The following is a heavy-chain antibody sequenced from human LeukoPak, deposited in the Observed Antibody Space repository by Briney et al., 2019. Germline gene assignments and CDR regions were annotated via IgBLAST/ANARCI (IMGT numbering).Heavy chain of an antibody. D-gene: IGHD2-15*01. Sequence: PGGSLRLSCAASGFTFSSYSMNWVRQAPGKGLEWVSYISNSGSTIHHADSVRGRFTISRDNSKNSLYLQMNSLRVEDTAVYYCARDSGVCGDGTCNHFDTWGQGTLVTVSA. V-gene: IGHV3-48*04. CDR2: ISNSGSTI. CDR1: GFTFSSYS. J-gene: IGHJ4*02. CDR3: ARDSGVCGDGTCNHFDT.